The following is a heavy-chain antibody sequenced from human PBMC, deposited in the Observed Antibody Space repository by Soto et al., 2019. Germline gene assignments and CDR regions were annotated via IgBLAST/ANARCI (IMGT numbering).Heavy chain of an antibody. Sequence: GGSLRLSCAASGFTFSSYSMNWVRQAPGKGLEWVSSISSSSSYIYYADSVKGRFTISRDNAKNSLYLQMNSLRAEDTAVYYCAREERKRTNSGMDVWGQGTTVTVSS. CDR1: GFTFSSYS. V-gene: IGHV3-21*01. CDR3: AREERKRTNSGMDV. J-gene: IGHJ6*02. CDR2: ISSSSSYI. D-gene: IGHD1-7*01.